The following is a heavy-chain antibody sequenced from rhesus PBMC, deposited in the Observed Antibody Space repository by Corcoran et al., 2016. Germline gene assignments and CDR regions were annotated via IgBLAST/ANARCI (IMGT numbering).Heavy chain of an antibody. J-gene: IGHJ4*01. CDR2: INNAGSST. D-gene: IGHD2-15*01. CDR3: AGEFSTTDY. CDR1: GFTFSSYW. Sequence: EVQLVESGGGLVQPGGSLRLSCAASGFTFSSYWIHWFRQAPGKGLEWVSVINNAGSSTYYGDSVKGRLPISRENAKNTLYLQMDGLRPEDTAVYYCAGEFSTTDYWGQGVLVTVSS. V-gene: IGHV3-14*01.